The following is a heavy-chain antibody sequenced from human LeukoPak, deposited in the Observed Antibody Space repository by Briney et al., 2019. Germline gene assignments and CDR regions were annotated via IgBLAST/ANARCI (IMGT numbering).Heavy chain of an antibody. CDR1: GFTFSSYG. D-gene: IGHD3-22*01. J-gene: IGHJ1*01. V-gene: IGHV3-23*01. CDR2: ISGSGGST. Sequence: GGTLRLSCAASGFTFSSYGMSWVRQAPGKGLEWVSAISGSGGSTYYADSVKGRFTISRDNSKNTLYLQMNSLRAEDTAVYYCARDYDSSGYYAEYFQHWGQGTLVTVSS. CDR3: ARDYDSSGYYAEYFQH.